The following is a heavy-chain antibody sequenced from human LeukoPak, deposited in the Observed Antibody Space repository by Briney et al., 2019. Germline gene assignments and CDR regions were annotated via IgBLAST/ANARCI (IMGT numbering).Heavy chain of an antibody. V-gene: IGHV1-18*01. J-gene: IGHJ4*02. Sequence: ASVKVSCKASGYTFTSYGISWVRQAPGQGPEWMGWISAYNGNTNYAQKLQGRVTMTTDTSTSTAYMELRSLRSDDTAVYYCARDRARMYYYDSSGWYYFDYWGQGTLVTVSS. D-gene: IGHD3-22*01. CDR1: GYTFTSYG. CDR3: ARDRARMYYYDSSGWYYFDY. CDR2: ISAYNGNT.